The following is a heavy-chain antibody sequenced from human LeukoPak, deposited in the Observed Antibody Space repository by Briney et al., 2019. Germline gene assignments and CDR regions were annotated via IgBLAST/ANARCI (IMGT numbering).Heavy chain of an antibody. CDR2: INHSGST. V-gene: IGHV4-34*01. CDR1: GGSFSGYY. CDR3: ARELGDSQDY. D-gene: IGHD2-21*02. J-gene: IGHJ4*02. Sequence: SETLSLTCAVYGGSFSGYYWSWIRQPPGKGLEWIGEINHSGSTNYNPSLKSRVTISVDTSKNQFSLKLSSVTAADTAVYYCARELGDSQDYWGQGTLVTVSS.